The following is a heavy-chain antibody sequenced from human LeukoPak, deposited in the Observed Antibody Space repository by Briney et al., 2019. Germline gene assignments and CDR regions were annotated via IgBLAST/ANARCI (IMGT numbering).Heavy chain of an antibody. V-gene: IGHV4-59*01. D-gene: IGHD2-15*01. J-gene: IGHJ5*02. CDR2: IYYSGST. CDR1: GGSISSYY. CDR3: AREIVVVVAATRWFDP. Sequence: SETLSLTCTVSGGSISSYYWSWIRQPPGKGLESIGYIYYSGSTNYNPSLKSRVTISVDTSKNQFSLKLSSVTAADTAVYYCAREIVVVVAATRWFDPWGQGTLVTVSS.